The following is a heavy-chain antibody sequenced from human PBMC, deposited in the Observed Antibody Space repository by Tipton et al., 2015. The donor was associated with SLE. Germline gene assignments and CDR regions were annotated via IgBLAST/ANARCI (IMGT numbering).Heavy chain of an antibody. V-gene: IGHV3-23*01. D-gene: IGHD6-13*01. CDR3: AKEGRSSSSWYVDY. CDR2: ISGSGGST. Sequence: LSLTCAVYGGSFSGYYWSWIRQPPGKGLEWVSAISGSGGSTYYADSVKGLFTISRDNSKNTLYLQMNSLRAEDTAVYYCAKEGRSSSSWYVDYWGQGTLVTVSS. CDR1: GGSFSGYY. J-gene: IGHJ4*02.